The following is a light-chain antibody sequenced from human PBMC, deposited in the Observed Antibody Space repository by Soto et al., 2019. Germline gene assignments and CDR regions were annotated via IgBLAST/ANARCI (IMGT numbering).Light chain of an antibody. Sequence: QSALTQPPSASGSPGQSVTISCTGTSSDVGYYNYVSWYQQHPGKAPKLLIYEVTKRPSGVPDRFSGSKSGNTASLTISGLQTADEADYYCSLYTSENTYVFGTGTKLTVL. V-gene: IGLV2-8*01. J-gene: IGLJ1*01. CDR1: SSDVGYYNY. CDR3: SLYTSENTYV. CDR2: EVT.